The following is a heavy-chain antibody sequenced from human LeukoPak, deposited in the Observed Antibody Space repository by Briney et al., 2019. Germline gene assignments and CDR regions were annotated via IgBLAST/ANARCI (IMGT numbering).Heavy chain of an antibody. CDR1: GYTFTVYY. CDR2: VDPEDGET. J-gene: IGHJ4*02. V-gene: IGHV1-69-2*01. Sequence: ATVKISCKVSGYTFTVYYMHWVQQAPGKGLEWMGLVDPEDGETIYAEKFQGRVTITADTSTDTAYMELSSLRSEDTAVYYCATARKEMYEFWSGYYIGYWGQGTLVTVSS. D-gene: IGHD3-3*01. CDR3: ATARKEMYEFWSGYYIGY.